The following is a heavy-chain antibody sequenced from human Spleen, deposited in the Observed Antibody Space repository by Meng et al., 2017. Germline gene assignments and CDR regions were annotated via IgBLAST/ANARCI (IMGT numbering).Heavy chain of an antibody. Sequence: ASVKVSCKASGYTFNTYQIHWVRQAPGQGLEWMGRVSPDRGGTIYAQKFQGRVTMTRDTSISTAYMELSSLRSEDTAVYYCARGALVRGVFYGMDVWGQGTTVTVSS. J-gene: IGHJ6*02. V-gene: IGHV1-2*06. CDR2: VSPDRGGT. D-gene: IGHD3-10*01. CDR1: GYTFNTYQ. CDR3: ARGALVRGVFYGMDV.